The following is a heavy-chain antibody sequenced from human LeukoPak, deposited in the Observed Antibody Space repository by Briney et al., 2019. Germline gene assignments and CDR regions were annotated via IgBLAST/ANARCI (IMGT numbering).Heavy chain of an antibody. CDR3: ATDRGYCSSTSCYGSDFDY. CDR1: GYTFTGYY. D-gene: IGHD2-2*01. Sequence: ASVKVSCKASGYTFTGYYMHWVRQAPGQGLEWMGWINPNSGGTSYAQKFQGRVTMTRDTSISTAYMELSRLRSDDTAVYYCATDRGYCSSTSCYGSDFDYWGQGTLVTVSS. V-gene: IGHV1-2*02. J-gene: IGHJ4*02. CDR2: INPNSGGT.